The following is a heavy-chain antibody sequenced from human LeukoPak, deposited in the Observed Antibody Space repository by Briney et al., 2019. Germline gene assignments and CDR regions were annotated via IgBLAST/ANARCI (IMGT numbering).Heavy chain of an antibody. CDR1: GYTFTGYC. Sequence: ASVKVSCKASGYTFTGYCMHWVRQAPGQGLEWMGRINPNSGGTNYAQKFQGRVTMTRDTSISTAYMELSRLRSDDTAVYYCARVLRHFDWLFRQSYFDYWGQGTLVTVSS. J-gene: IGHJ4*02. CDR2: INPNSGGT. D-gene: IGHD3-9*01. CDR3: ARVLRHFDWLFRQSYFDY. V-gene: IGHV1-2*06.